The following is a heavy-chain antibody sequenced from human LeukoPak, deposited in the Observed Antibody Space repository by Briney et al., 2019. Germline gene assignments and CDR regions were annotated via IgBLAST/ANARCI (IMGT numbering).Heavy chain of an antibody. Sequence: SETLSLTCTVSVGSIISYYWSWIRQPPGKGLEWIGYIYNSGSTIYNPSLKSRVTISVDTSKNQFSLDLSSVTAADTAVYYCARGSIAVAGTFAYFGYFQHWGQGTLVTVSS. CDR3: ARGSIAVAGTFAYFGYFQH. CDR1: VGSIISYY. D-gene: IGHD6-19*01. J-gene: IGHJ1*01. V-gene: IGHV4-59*01. CDR2: IYNSGST.